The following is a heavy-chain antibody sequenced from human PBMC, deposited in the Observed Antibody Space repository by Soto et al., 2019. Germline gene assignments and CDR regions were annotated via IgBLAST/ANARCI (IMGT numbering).Heavy chain of an antibody. D-gene: IGHD6-13*01. CDR3: TRRYSSRWNLPHQARDL. J-gene: IGHJ6*01. Sequence: GGSLRLSCTGSGFSFGDYAMTWVRQAQGKGLEWVACIRGKAYGGAVEYAASVKGRFTISRDDSKSIAYLQMDSLKREDSGVYYCTRRYSSRWNLPHQARDLWGQGTTVTVSS. CDR2: IRGKAYGGAV. CDR1: GFSFGDYA. V-gene: IGHV3-49*04.